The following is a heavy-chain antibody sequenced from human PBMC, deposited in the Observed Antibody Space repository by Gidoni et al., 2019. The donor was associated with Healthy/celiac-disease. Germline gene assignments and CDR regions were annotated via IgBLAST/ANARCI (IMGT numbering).Heavy chain of an antibody. D-gene: IGHD1-26*01. J-gene: IGHJ6*02. Sequence: QVQLVESGGGLVKPGGSLGLSCAASGFTFSAYYMSWIRQAPGKGLEWVSYISSSGSTIYYADSVKGRFTISRDNAKNSLYLQMNSLRAEDTAVYYCARSPAFPRGELLGRGGMDVWGQGTTVTVSS. V-gene: IGHV3-11*01. CDR3: ARSPAFPRGELLGRGGMDV. CDR1: GFTFSAYY. CDR2: ISSSGSTI.